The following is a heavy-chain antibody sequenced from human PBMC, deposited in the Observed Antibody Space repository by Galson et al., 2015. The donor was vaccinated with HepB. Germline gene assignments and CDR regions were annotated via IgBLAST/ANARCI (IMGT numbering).Heavy chain of an antibody. CDR3: ARDSYLRRRGYFHH. V-gene: IGHV3-30*04. CDR2: ISEYGSKK. CDR1: GFTFRSYA. D-gene: IGHD3-10*02. Sequence: SLRLSCAASGFTFRSYALHWVRQAPGKGLEWVALISEYGSKKYADSVRGRFTISRDNSKNTLYLQMNSLRSDDTAVYYCARDSYLRRRGYFHHWGQGTLVTVSS. J-gene: IGHJ1*01.